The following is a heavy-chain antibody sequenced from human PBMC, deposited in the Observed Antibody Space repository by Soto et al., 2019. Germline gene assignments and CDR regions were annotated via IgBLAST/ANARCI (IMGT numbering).Heavy chain of an antibody. D-gene: IGHD1-26*01. V-gene: IGHV3-15*01. CDR2: IKSKTDGGTT. J-gene: IGHJ6*02. CDR3: TTERIVGATIAYYYYGREV. CDR1: GFPFSNAW. Sequence: GGSQRLSCAASGFPFSNAWMSWVRQDPGKGLEGVGRIKSKTDGGTTDYAAPVKGRFTISRDDSKNTLYLQMNSLKTEDTAVYYCTTERIVGATIAYYYYGREVWGQGNTVIVS.